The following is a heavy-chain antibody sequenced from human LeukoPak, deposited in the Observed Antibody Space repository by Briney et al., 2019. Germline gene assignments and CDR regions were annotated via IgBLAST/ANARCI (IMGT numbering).Heavy chain of an antibody. V-gene: IGHV3-15*01. Sequence: GGSLRLSCEASGFILSTAWMTWVRQAPGKGLEWVGRIKSKTDGGTTDYAAPVKDRFTILRDDSKNTLYLQMNSLKIEDTGLYRCSTGGGYLDYWGQGTLVTVSS. CDR1: GFILSTAW. CDR3: STGGGYLDY. CDR2: IKSKTDGGTT. J-gene: IGHJ4*02. D-gene: IGHD3-16*01.